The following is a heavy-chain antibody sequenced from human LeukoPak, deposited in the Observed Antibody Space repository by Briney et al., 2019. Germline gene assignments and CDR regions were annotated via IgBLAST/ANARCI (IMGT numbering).Heavy chain of an antibody. V-gene: IGHV7-4-1*02. Sequence: GASVKVSCKASGYTFTSYAMNWVRQAPGQGLEWMGWINTNTGNPTYAQGFTGRFVFSLDTSVSTAYLQISSLKAEDTAVYYCARATWLPVGLYYYDSSGYYYYFDYWGQGTLVTVSS. J-gene: IGHJ4*02. D-gene: IGHD3-22*01. CDR2: INTNTGNP. CDR3: ARATWLPVGLYYYDSSGYYYYFDY. CDR1: GYTFTSYA.